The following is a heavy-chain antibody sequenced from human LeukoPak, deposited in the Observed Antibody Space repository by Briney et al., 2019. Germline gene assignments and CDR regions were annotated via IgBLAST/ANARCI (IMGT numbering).Heavy chain of an antibody. D-gene: IGHD6-13*01. V-gene: IGHV3-13*01. CDR1: GFTFSSYD. J-gene: IGHJ5*01. CDR3: ARDLSPGYSSNWYDY. CDR2: IGTAGDT. Sequence: GGSLRLSCAASGFTFSSYDMHWVRQATGKGLEWVPAIGTAGDTYYPGSVKGRFTISRENAKNSLYLQMNSLRAEDTAVYFCARDLSPGYSSNWYDYWGQGTLVTVSS.